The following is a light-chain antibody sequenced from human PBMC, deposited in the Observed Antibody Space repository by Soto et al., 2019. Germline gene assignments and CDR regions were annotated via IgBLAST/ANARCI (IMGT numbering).Light chain of an antibody. V-gene: IGKV3-11*01. CDR2: DTS. CDR3: QLRSDWPPTYT. Sequence: EIVLTQSPATLSLSPGTGATLSCRASQSVTSSLAGYHQRPGQAPRLLINDTSTRATGIPARFSAKGAGTDFTLTLSILEPEDSAVYVCQLRSDWPPTYTFGQGTKLE. CDR1: QSVTSS. J-gene: IGKJ2*01.